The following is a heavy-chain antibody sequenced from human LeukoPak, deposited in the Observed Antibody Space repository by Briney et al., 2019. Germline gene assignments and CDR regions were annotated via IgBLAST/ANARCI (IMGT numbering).Heavy chain of an antibody. V-gene: IGHV3-30*02. J-gene: IGHJ4*02. D-gene: IGHD2-15*01. CDR1: VYTLKFYG. CDR2: IRYDGSNK. Sequence: GGSLRLSCAASVYTLKFYGMHWVRQAPGKGLEWVAFIRYDGSNKYYADSVKGRFTISRDNSKNTLYLQMNSLRAEDTAVYYCAKGVVVVAAFATDKYFDYWGQGTLVTVSS. CDR3: AKGVVVVAAFATDKYFDY.